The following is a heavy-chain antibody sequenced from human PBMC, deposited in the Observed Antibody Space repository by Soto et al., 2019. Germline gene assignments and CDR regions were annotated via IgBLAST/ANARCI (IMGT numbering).Heavy chain of an antibody. V-gene: IGHV1-18*01. CDR2: ISAYNGNT. CDR3: ARALYRSGTYYAFDN. Sequence: QVPLVQSGAEVKKPGASVTVSCKTSGYTPTNHDIGWVRQAPGQGLEWMGWISAYNGNTNSAQKLQGRLTMTTDTSTRTAYMELRSLRSDDTAVYYCARALYRSGTYYAFDNWGQGTLVTVSS. D-gene: IGHD1-26*01. CDR1: GYTPTNHD. J-gene: IGHJ4*02.